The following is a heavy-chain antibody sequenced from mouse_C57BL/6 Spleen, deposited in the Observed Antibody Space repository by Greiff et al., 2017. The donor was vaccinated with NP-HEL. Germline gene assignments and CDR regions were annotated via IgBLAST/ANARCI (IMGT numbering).Heavy chain of an antibody. D-gene: IGHD2-5*01. CDR3: TTGYSNSYYAMDY. V-gene: IGHV14-1*01. CDR2: IDPEDGDT. J-gene: IGHJ4*01. Sequence: VQLQQSGAELVRPGASVKLSCTASGFNIKDYYMHWVKQRPEQGLEWIGRIDPEDGDTEYAPKFQGKATMTADTSSNTAYLQLSSLTSEDTAVYYCTTGYSNSYYAMDYWVQGTSVTVSS. CDR1: GFNIKDYY.